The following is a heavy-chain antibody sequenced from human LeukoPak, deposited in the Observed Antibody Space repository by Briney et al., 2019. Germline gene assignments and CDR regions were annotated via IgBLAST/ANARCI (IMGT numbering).Heavy chain of an antibody. CDR1: GFTFDDYG. CDR3: ARGGYSGSFHGY. V-gene: IGHV3-20*04. CDR2: INWNGGST. Sequence: PGGALRLSCAASGFTFDDYGMSWVRQAPGKGLEWVSGINWNGGSTGYADSVKGRFTISRDNAKNSLYLQMNSLRAEDTALYYCARGGYSGSFHGYWGQGTLVTVSS. D-gene: IGHD1-26*01. J-gene: IGHJ4*02.